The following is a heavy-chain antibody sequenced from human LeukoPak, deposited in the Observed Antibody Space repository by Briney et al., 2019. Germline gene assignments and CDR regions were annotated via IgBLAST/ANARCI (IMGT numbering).Heavy chain of an antibody. CDR2: IYYSEST. D-gene: IGHD2-2*01. CDR3: ARDTVVVVPAADQYYYYGMDV. Sequence: SETLSLTCTVSGGSISSYYWSWIRQPPGKGLEWIGYIYYSESTNYNPSLKSRVTISVDTSKNQFSLKLSSVTAADTAVCYCARDTVVVVPAADQYYYYGMDVWGQGTTVTVSS. J-gene: IGHJ6*02. CDR1: GGSISSYY. V-gene: IGHV4-59*01.